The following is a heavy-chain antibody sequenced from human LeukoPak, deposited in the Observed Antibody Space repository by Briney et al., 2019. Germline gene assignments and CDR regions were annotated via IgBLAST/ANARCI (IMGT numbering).Heavy chain of an antibody. Sequence: GGSLRLSCAASGFTFSSYWITWVRQAPGNGLEWVANIKQDGSEKYYVDSVKGRFTISRDNAKNSLYLQMNSLRAEDTAVYYCARAPITVVRGVIIYYYGMDVWGQGTTVTVSS. D-gene: IGHD3-10*01. V-gene: IGHV3-7*01. J-gene: IGHJ6*02. CDR3: ARAPITVVRGVIIYYYGMDV. CDR2: IKQDGSEK. CDR1: GFTFSSYW.